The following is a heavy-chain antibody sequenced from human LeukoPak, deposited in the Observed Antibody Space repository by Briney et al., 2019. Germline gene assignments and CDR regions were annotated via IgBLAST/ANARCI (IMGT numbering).Heavy chain of an antibody. Sequence: PSETLSLTCAVYGGSFSGCYWSWIRQPPGKGLEWIGEINHSGSTNYNPSLKSRVTISVDTSKNQFSLKLSSVTAADTAVYYCARGYFSSNWFDPWGQGTLVTVSS. CDR2: INHSGST. V-gene: IGHV4-34*01. CDR1: GGSFSGCY. J-gene: IGHJ5*02. CDR3: ARGYFSSNWFDP. D-gene: IGHD3-3*01.